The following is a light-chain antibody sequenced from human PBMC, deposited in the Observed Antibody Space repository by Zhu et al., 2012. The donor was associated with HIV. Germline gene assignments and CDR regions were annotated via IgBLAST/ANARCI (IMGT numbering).Light chain of an antibody. CDR2: GAS. J-gene: IGKJ1*01. Sequence: EIVLTQSPGTLSLSPGERATLSCRASQSVSSTYLAWYQQKPGQAPRLLTYGASSRATGIPDRFSGSGSGTGFTLTISRLEPEDFAVYYCHQYLSSPETFGQGTKVEIK. V-gene: IGKV3-20*01. CDR3: HQYLSSPET. CDR1: QSVSSTY.